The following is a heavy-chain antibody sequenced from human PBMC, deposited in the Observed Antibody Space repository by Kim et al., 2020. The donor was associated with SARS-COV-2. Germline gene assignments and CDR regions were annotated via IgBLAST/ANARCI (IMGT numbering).Heavy chain of an antibody. V-gene: IGHV1-69*13. Sequence: SVKVSCKASGGTFSSYAISWVRQAPGQGLEWMGGIIPIFGTANYAQKFQGRVTITADESTSTAYMELSSLRSEDTAVYYCASRGGSSWIYYYYGMDVWGQGTTVTVSS. CDR1: GGTFSSYA. CDR2: IIPIFGTA. CDR3: ASRGGSSWIYYYYGMDV. J-gene: IGHJ6*02. D-gene: IGHD6-13*01.